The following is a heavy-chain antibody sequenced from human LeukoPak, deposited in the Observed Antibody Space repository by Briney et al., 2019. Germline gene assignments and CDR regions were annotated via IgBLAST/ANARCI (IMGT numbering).Heavy chain of an antibody. D-gene: IGHD2-15*01. V-gene: IGHV1-8*03. J-gene: IGHJ5*02. CDR3: ARGRGRDCSGGSCYSVNNWFDP. CDR2: MNPNSGNT. CDR1: GYTFTSYD. Sequence: ASVKVSCKASGYTFTSYDINWVRQATGQGLEWMGWMNPNSGNTGYAQKFQGRVTITRNTSISTAYMELSSLRSEDTAVYYCARGRGRDCSGGSCYSVNNWFDPWGQGTLVTVSS.